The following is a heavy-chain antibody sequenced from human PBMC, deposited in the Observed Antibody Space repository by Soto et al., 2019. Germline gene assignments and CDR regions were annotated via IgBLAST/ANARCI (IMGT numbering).Heavy chain of an antibody. D-gene: IGHD6-19*01. Sequence: QVQLVQSGAEVKNPGSSVKVSCKALAGTFRSYAISWVRQAPGRGLEWMGNIMPGFGTTNYAQRFQGRVTITADESTRTAYMQMSSLGSDDTAVYYCTRARIAVAAVYFYYAMDAWGQGTTVTVSS. J-gene: IGHJ6*02. CDR3: TRARIAVAAVYFYYAMDA. V-gene: IGHV1-69*15. CDR2: IMPGFGTT. CDR1: AGTFRSYA.